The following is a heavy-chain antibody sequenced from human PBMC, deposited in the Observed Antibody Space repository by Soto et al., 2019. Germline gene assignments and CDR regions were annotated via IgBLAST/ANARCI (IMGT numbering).Heavy chain of an antibody. CDR1: GFTFSSYA. CDR3: AKALSWDSEGDDAFDI. V-gene: IGHV3-23*01. J-gene: IGHJ3*02. D-gene: IGHD6-13*01. Sequence: VQLLESGGGLVQPGGSLRLSCAASGFTFSSYAMSWVRQAPGKGLEWVSAISGSGGSTYYADSVKGRFTISRDNSKNTLYLQMNSLRAEDTAVYYCAKALSWDSEGDDAFDIWGQGTMVTVSS. CDR2: ISGSGGST.